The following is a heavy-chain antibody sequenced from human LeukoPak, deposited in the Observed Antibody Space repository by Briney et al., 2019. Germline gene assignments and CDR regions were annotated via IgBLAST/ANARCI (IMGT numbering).Heavy chain of an antibody. CDR1: GFTVSSNY. CDR3: AKDLGLWAVPQAD. J-gene: IGHJ4*02. D-gene: IGHD2-2*01. V-gene: IGHV3-53*01. CDR2: ISASGGST. Sequence: RPGGSLRLSCAASGFTVSSNYMSWVRQAPGTGLEWVSIISASGGSTYHTDSVKGRFTISRDNSKNTLYLQMNSLRVEDTAVYYCAKDLGLWAVPQADWGQGIQVTVSS.